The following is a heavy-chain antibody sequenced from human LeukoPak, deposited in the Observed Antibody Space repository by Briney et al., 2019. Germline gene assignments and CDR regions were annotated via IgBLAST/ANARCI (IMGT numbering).Heavy chain of an antibody. D-gene: IGHD6-6*01. Sequence: GGSLRLSCEASGFTFSAYAMTWVRQAPGKGLEWVSTVTGSGDATYYADSVKGRFTISRDNSQNMLYLQMNSLRAEDTARYYCAKDLAIAARPVFDYWGRGTLVTVSS. CDR3: AKDLAIAARPVFDY. V-gene: IGHV3-23*01. CDR1: GFTFSAYA. J-gene: IGHJ4*02. CDR2: VTGSGDAT.